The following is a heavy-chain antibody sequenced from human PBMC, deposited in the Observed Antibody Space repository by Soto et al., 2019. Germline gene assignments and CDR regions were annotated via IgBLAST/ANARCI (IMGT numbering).Heavy chain of an antibody. Sequence: QVQLVQSGAEVKKPGSSVKVSCKASGGTFSSYAISWVRQAPGQGLEWMGGIIPIFGTANYAQKYQGRVTTTADEATGTASVELSGLRSEDRAVYYCASPGVVRVLANWGQGTPVTVSS. J-gene: IGHJ4*02. D-gene: IGHD3-3*01. CDR3: ASPGVVRVLAN. CDR2: IIPIFGTA. V-gene: IGHV1-69*12. CDR1: GGTFSSYA.